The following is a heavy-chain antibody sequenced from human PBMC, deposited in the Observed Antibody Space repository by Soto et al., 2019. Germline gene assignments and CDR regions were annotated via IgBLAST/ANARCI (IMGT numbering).Heavy chain of an antibody. Sequence: SETLSLTCTVSGGSISSSSYYWGWIRQPPGKGLEWIGSIYYSGSTYYNPSLKSRVTISVDTSKNQFSLKLSSVTAADTAVYYCARRTTRLDYWGQGTLVTVSS. J-gene: IGHJ4*02. CDR1: GGSISSSSYY. V-gene: IGHV4-39*01. CDR2: IYYSGST. CDR3: ARRTTRLDY.